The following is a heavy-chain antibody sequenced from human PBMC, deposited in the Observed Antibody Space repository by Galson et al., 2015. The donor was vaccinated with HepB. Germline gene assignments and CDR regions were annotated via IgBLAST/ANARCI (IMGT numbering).Heavy chain of an antibody. Sequence: SLRLSCAASGFTFSSYAMSWVRQAPGKGLEWVSAISGSGGSTYYADSVKGRFTISRDNSKNTLYLQMNSLRAEDTAVYYCAKGEVRTLYDYIWGSYRSDFDYWGQGTLVTVSS. J-gene: IGHJ4*02. V-gene: IGHV3-23*01. CDR2: ISGSGGST. D-gene: IGHD3-16*02. CDR1: GFTFSSYA. CDR3: AKGEVRTLYDYIWGSYRSDFDY.